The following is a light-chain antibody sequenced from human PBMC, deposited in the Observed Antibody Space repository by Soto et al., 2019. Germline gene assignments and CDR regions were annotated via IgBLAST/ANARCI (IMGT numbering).Light chain of an antibody. CDR2: SHN. CDR3: TAWDARLNGQV. V-gene: IGLV1-44*01. Sequence: QSVLTQPPSASGTPGQRVTISCSGSSSNIGSHTVTWYQQVPGTAPKLLIFSHNQRPSGVPDRFSGPKSGTSASLAISGLQSDDEADYYCTAWDARLNGQVFGGGTKLTVL. J-gene: IGLJ2*01. CDR1: SSNIGSHT.